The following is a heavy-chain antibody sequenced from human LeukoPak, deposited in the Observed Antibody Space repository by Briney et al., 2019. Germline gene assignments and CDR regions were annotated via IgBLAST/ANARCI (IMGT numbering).Heavy chain of an antibody. D-gene: IGHD3-10*01. CDR3: AKDGGLLWFGESYFDY. Sequence: PGGSLRLSCAASGFTFSSYGMHWVRPAPGKGLEWVAVISYDGSNKYYADSVKGRFTISRDNSKNTLYLQMNSLRAEDTAVYYCAKDGGLLWFGESYFDYWGQGTLVTVSS. CDR1: GFTFSSYG. J-gene: IGHJ4*02. V-gene: IGHV3-30*18. CDR2: ISYDGSNK.